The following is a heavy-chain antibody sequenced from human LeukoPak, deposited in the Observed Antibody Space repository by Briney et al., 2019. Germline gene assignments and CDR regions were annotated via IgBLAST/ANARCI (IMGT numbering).Heavy chain of an antibody. CDR2: IIPIFGTA. V-gene: IGHV1-69*13. D-gene: IGHD6-19*01. Sequence: ASVKVSCKASGGTFSSYAISWVRQAPGQGLEWMGGIIPIFGTATYAQKFQGRVTITADESTSTAYVELSSLRSEDTAVYYCARSVRQWLVLWNFDYWGQGTLVTVSS. CDR3: ARSVRQWLVLWNFDY. CDR1: GGTFSSYA. J-gene: IGHJ4*02.